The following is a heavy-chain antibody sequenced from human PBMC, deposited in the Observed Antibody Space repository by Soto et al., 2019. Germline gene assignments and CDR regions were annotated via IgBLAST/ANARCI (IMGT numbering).Heavy chain of an antibody. D-gene: IGHD4-17*01. Sequence: EVQLVESGVDLVQPGGSLRLSCAASGFTFSSYWMHWVRQVPGKGLVWVSRISSDGSSTNYADSVRGRFIISRDNAKNTLYLQVNSLRVEDTAVYYCARGTVRDHDFGDHWGQGTLVAVSS. CDR2: ISSDGSST. J-gene: IGHJ4*02. V-gene: IGHV3-74*01. CDR3: ARGTVRDHDFGDH. CDR1: GFTFSSYW.